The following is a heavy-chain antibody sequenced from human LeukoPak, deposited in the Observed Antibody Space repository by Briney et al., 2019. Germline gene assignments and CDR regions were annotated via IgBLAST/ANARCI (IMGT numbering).Heavy chain of an antibody. J-gene: IGHJ3*02. CDR3: ARGITMVRGVLKNDAFDI. D-gene: IGHD3-10*01. Sequence: GGSLRLSCAASGFTFSSYNMNWVRQAPGKGLEWVSSISSSSSYIYYADSVKGRFTISRDNAKNSLYLQMNSLRAEDTAVYYCARGITMVRGVLKNDAFDIWGQGTMVTVSS. V-gene: IGHV3-21*01. CDR2: ISSSSSYI. CDR1: GFTFSSYN.